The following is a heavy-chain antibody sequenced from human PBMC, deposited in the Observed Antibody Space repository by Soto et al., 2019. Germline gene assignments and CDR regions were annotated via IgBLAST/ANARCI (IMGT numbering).Heavy chain of an antibody. CDR1: GYTFTSYG. CDR3: ASSPLRDSGAAPDDYYHYGMDV. Sequence: ASVKVSCKASGYTFTSYGISWVRQAPGQGLEWMGWISAYNGNTNYAQKLQGRVTMTTDTSTSTAYMELSSLRSEDTAVYYCASSPLRDSGAAPDDYYHYGMDVWGQGNTVTVSS. V-gene: IGHV1-18*01. D-gene: IGHD2-15*01. J-gene: IGHJ6*02. CDR2: ISAYNGNT.